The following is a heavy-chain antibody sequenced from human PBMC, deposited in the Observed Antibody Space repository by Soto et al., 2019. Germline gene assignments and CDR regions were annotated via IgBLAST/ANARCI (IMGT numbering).Heavy chain of an antibody. J-gene: IGHJ6*02. D-gene: IGHD5-18*01. CDR3: AKDGLLDYYYYGMDV. V-gene: IGHV3-23*01. CDR2: ISGSGGST. Sequence: GGSLRLSYAASGFTFSSYAMSWVRQAPGKGLEWVSAISGSGGSTYYADSVKGRFTISRDNSKNTLYLQMNSLRAEDTAVYYCAKDGLLDYYYYGMDVWGQGTTVTVSS. CDR1: GFTFSSYA.